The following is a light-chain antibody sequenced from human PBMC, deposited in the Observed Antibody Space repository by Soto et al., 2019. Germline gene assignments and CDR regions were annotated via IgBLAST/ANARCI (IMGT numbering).Light chain of an antibody. J-gene: IGKJ1*01. V-gene: IGKV3-20*01. CDR3: QQYGTSLWT. CDR2: GAS. CDR1: QSLSSNY. Sequence: EIVLTQSPGTLSVSPGERVTLSCRASQSLSSNYLAWYQQKPGQAPRLLIYGASSRATGIPDRFSGSGSGTDSTLTISRLEPEDFAVYYCQQYGTSLWTFGQGTKVEIK.